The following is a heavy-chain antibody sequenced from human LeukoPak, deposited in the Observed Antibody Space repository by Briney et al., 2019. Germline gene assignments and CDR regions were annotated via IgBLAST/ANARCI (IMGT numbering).Heavy chain of an antibody. Sequence: SQTLSLTCTVSGGSISSGGYCWSWIRQHPGKGLEWIGYIYYSGSTYYNPSLKSRVTISVDTSKNQFSLKLSSVTAADTAVYYCARGPIVGATRGLWDFDYWGQGTLVTVSS. V-gene: IGHV4-31*03. CDR2: IYYSGST. CDR1: GGSISSGGYC. J-gene: IGHJ4*02. D-gene: IGHD1-26*01. CDR3: ARGPIVGATRGLWDFDY.